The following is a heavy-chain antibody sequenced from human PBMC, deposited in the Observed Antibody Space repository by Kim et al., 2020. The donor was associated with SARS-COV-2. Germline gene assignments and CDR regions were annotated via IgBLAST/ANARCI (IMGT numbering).Heavy chain of an antibody. CDR1: GWSFSGYY. V-gene: IGHV4-34*01. CDR2: FYHSCTT. J-gene: IGHJ5*02. CDR3: ARSLYHAPSSCWVRFDP. Sequence: SETLSLTCAVYGWSFSGYYWSWIRQPPGKGLEWIGEFYHSCTTKDNPSLKSRFNISLDTAKNQFSLKLCSVTAADTAVYFCARSLYHAPSSCWVRFDPWGQGTLLTVSS. D-gene: IGHD6-13*01.